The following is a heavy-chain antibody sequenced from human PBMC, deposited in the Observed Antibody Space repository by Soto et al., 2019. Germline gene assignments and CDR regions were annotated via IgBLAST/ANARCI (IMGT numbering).Heavy chain of an antibody. CDR3: ARVPGTHSSSAGGLDY. CDR1: GGSISSGDYY. J-gene: IGHJ4*02. CDR2: IYYSGST. D-gene: IGHD6-6*01. Sequence: SETLSLTCTVSGGSISSGDYYWSWIRQPPGKGLEWIGYIYYSGSTYYNPSLKSRVTISVDTSKNQFSLKLSSVTAADTAVYYCARVPGTHSSSAGGLDYWGQGTLVTVYS. V-gene: IGHV4-30-4*01.